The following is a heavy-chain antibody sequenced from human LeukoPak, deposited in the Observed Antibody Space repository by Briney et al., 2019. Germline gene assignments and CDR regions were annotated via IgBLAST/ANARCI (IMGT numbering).Heavy chain of an antibody. Sequence: GGSLRLSCAASGFIVSGDFMSWVRQAPGKGPMWVSRICPDGPVTNYADSVKARFSISRDNARNTVYLQMNSLRAEDTAIYYCVRDFRSADYWGQGTLVTVSS. J-gene: IGHJ4*02. CDR2: ICPDGPVT. V-gene: IGHV3-74*01. CDR1: GFIVSGDF. CDR3: VRDFRSADY.